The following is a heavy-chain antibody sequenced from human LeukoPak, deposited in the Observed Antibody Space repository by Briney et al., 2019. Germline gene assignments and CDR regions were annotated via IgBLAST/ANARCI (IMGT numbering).Heavy chain of an antibody. D-gene: IGHD3-10*01. CDR1: GFSFSRYW. V-gene: IGHV3-7*01. J-gene: IGHJ4*02. CDR2: IKQDGSEK. Sequence: GGSLRLSCAASGFSFSRYWMSWVRQAPGKGLEWVANIKQDGSEKNYVESVKGQFTISRDSAKNSLYLQTNSLRAEDTAVYYCARAGQEWFGELGFDQWGQGTLVIVSS. CDR3: ARAGQEWFGELGFDQ.